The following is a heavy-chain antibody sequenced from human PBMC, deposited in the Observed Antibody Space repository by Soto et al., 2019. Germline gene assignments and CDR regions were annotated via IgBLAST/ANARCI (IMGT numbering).Heavy chain of an antibody. D-gene: IGHD3-22*01. V-gene: IGHV3-11*01. CDR1: GFTFSDYY. CDR3: ARADNSGYYIGY. CDR2: ISSSGSTI. J-gene: IGHJ4*02. Sequence: RGSLPLSCAASGFTFSDYYMSWIRQAPGKGLEWVSYISSSGSTIYYADSVKGRLTISRDNAKNSLYLQMNSLRAEDTAVYYCARADNSGYYIGYWGPGSQVTVSS.